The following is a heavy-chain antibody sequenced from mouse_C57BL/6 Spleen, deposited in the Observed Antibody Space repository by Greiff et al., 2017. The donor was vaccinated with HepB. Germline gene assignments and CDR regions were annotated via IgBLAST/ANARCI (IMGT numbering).Heavy chain of an antibody. CDR2: IDPETGGT. V-gene: IGHV1-15*01. CDR1: GYTFTDYE. Sequence: VHLVESGAELVRPGASVTLSCKASGYTFTDYEMHWVKQTPVHGLEWIGAIDPETGGTAYNQKFKGKAILTADKSSSTAYMELRSLTSEDSAVYYCTRRPGLLDAMDYWGQGTSVTVSS. CDR3: TRRPGLLDAMDY. J-gene: IGHJ4*01. D-gene: IGHD2-3*01.